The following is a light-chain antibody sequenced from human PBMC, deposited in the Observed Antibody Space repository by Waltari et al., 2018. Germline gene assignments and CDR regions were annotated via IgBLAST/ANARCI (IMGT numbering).Light chain of an antibody. V-gene: IGLV2-8*01. Sequence: QSALTQPPSASGSPGQSVTISCTGTSSDVGGYNYVSWYQQHPGKAPKVMIYEVNKRPSGVPDLFSGSKSGNTASLTVSGLQAEDEADYYCSSYAGSNNLLFGGGTKLTVL. J-gene: IGLJ2*01. CDR2: EVN. CDR1: SSDVGGYNY. CDR3: SSYAGSNNLL.